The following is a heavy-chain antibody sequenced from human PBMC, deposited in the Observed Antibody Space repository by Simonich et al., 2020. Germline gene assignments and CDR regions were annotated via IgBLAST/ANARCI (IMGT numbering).Heavy chain of an antibody. CDR1: GVTFRSYA. J-gene: IGHJ4*02. Sequence: QVQLVESGGGVVQPGRSLRLSCAAAGVTFRSYAMHWVRQAPGKGREWVAVISTEVNTKDSADSRKGLFTISRDKSTTPRYLQMNSLRAEETAVYYCARDGERYCGGDCYSYFDYWGQGTLVTVSS. CDR2: ISTEVNTK. V-gene: IGHV3-30*07. D-gene: IGHD2-21*02. CDR3: ARDGERYCGGDCYSYFDY.